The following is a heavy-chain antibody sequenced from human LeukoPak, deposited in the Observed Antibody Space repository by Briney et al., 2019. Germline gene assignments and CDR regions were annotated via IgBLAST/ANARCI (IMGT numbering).Heavy chain of an antibody. CDR2: IIPILSQT. J-gene: IGHJ3*01. CDR1: GGTISTHA. V-gene: IGHV1-69*11. D-gene: IGHD3-10*01. Sequence: GASVKVSCKSSGGTISTHAINWVRQAPGQGLEWMGRIIPILSQTNYALKFRGRFTMTADESTNTAYMELSSLKSEDTAVDFCAEVRGLGAFDLWGQGKMVTVSS. CDR3: AEVRGLGAFDL.